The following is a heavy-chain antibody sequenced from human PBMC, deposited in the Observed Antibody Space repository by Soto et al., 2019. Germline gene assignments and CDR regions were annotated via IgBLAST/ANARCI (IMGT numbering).Heavy chain of an antibody. J-gene: IGHJ3*02. D-gene: IGHD2-15*01. CDR3: ARDQRYCSGGSCYGLFAFDI. CDR2: ISAYNGNT. CDR1: GYTFTSYG. V-gene: IGHV1-18*04. Sequence: ASVKVSCKASGYTFTSYGISWVRQAPGQGLEWMGWISAYNGNTNYAQKLQGRVTMTTDTSTSTAYMELRSLRSDDTAVYYCARDQRYCSGGSCYGLFAFDIWGQGTMVTVSS.